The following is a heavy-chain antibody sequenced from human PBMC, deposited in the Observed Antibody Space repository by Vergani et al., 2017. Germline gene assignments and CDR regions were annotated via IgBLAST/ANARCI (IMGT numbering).Heavy chain of an antibody. V-gene: IGHV4-31*03. Sequence: QVQLQESGPGLVTPSQTLSLTCTVSGDSLSSSDHYWSWIRQRSDKGLEWVGHIFRSGTTYYNPSLKSRLIMSVDTSKNQFSLKLTSVTAADTAMYYCARENVVIARIFDFWGQGTLVTVSS. CDR2: IFRSGTT. D-gene: IGHD2-21*01. J-gene: IGHJ4*02. CDR3: ARENVVIARIFDF. CDR1: GDSLSSSDHY.